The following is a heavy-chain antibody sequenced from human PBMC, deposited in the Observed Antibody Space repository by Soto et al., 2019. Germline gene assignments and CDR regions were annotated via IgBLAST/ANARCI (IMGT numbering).Heavy chain of an antibody. CDR1: GYTFTAYY. J-gene: IGHJ6*02. Sequence: ASVKVSCKASGYTFTAYYMHCVRQAPGQGLEWMGWINPNSGGTDYAQKFQGRVTMTRDTSISTAYMELSSLRSDDTAVYYCARDVEIVIIPATLLDVWGQGTTVTVSS. CDR3: ARDVEIVIIPATLLDV. D-gene: IGHD2-2*03. CDR2: INPNSGGT. V-gene: IGHV1-2*02.